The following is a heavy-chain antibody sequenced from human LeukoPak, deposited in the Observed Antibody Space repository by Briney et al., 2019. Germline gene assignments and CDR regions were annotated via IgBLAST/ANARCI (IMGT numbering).Heavy chain of an antibody. J-gene: IGHJ4*02. Sequence: GGSLRLSCAASGFTFSSYWLTWVRQAPGKGLEWVANINQDGGTEYYVDSMRGRFTISRDNDKNSLSLQVSSLRADDTAVYYCTRGGATSIWYWFFWGQGTLVTVSS. CDR3: TRGGATSIWYWFF. CDR1: GFTFSSYW. CDR2: INQDGGTE. D-gene: IGHD6-13*01. V-gene: IGHV3-7*01.